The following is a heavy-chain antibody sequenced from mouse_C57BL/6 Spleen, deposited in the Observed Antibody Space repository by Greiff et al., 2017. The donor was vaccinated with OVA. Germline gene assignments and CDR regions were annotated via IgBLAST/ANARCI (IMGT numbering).Heavy chain of an antibody. D-gene: IGHD1-1*01. J-gene: IGHJ3*01. CDR2: IYPGDGDT. CDR1: GYAFSSSW. V-gene: IGHV1-82*01. CDR3: AREEGNYYGSSPLAY. Sequence: VQLQESGPELVKPGASVKISCKASGYAFSSSWMNWVKQRPGKGLEWIGRIYPGDGDTNYNGKFKGKATLTADKSSSTAYMQLSSLTSEDSAVYFGAREEGNYYGSSPLAYWGQGTLVTVSA.